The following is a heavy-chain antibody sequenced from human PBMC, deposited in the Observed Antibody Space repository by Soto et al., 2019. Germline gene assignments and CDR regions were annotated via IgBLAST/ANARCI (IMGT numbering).Heavy chain of an antibody. CDR3: AKDSGCVNNACAYDP. Sequence: GGSLRLSCAGSGFSFSDYTMNWVRQAPGKGLEWVSSISRGSDHIFYADTVKGRFTISRDNARNSLYLQMSSLRAEDTAVYYCAKDSGCVNNACAYDPWGQGTLVTVSS. D-gene: IGHD1-20*01. CDR1: GFSFSDYT. CDR2: ISRGSDHI. J-gene: IGHJ5*02. V-gene: IGHV3-21*01.